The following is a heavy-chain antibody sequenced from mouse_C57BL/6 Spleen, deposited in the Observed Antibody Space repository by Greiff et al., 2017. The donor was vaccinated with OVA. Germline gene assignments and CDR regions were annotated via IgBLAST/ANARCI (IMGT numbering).Heavy chain of an antibody. CDR1: GYTFTSYW. CDR2: IYPGNSDT. Sequence: EVMLVESGTVLARPGASVKMSCKTSGYTFTSYWMHWVKQRPGQGLEWIGAIYPGNSDTSYNQKFKGKAKLTADTSASTAYMELSSLTNEDSAVYYCTSFNWDRDYWGQGTTLTVSS. D-gene: IGHD4-1*02. CDR3: TSFNWDRDY. V-gene: IGHV1-5*01. J-gene: IGHJ2*01.